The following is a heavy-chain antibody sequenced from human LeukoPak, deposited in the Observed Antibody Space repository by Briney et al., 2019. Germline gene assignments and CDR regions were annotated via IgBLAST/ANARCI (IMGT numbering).Heavy chain of an antibody. J-gene: IGHJ4*02. CDR3: ARGRDSSGYEYYFDY. CDR1: SGSISYFY. CDR2: IYTSGST. V-gene: IGHV4-4*07. Sequence: PSETLSLTCTVFSGSISYFYWSWIRQPAGKGLEWIGRIYTSGSTNYNPSLKSRVTMSVDTSKNQFSLRLSSATAADTAVYYCARGRDSSGYEYYFDYWGQGTLVTVSS. D-gene: IGHD3-22*01.